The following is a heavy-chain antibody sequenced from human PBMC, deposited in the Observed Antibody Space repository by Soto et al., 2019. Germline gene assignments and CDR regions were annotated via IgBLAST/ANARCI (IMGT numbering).Heavy chain of an antibody. J-gene: IGHJ5*02. Sequence: ASVKVSCKASGYTFTNYGISWVRQAPGQGLEWMGWISAYNGNTKHAQKLQGRVTMTTDTSTSTAYMELRSLRSDDTAVYYFARGVGSGSYYNQYNWFDPWGQGTLVTVSS. V-gene: IGHV1-18*01. D-gene: IGHD3-10*01. CDR1: GYTFTNYG. CDR3: ARGVGSGSYYNQYNWFDP. CDR2: ISAYNGNT.